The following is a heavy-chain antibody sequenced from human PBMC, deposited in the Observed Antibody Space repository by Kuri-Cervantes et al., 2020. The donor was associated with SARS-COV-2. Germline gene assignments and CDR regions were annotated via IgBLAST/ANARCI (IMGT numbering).Heavy chain of an antibody. CDR1: GGSISSSSYY. Sequence: SETLSLTCTVSGGSISSSSYYWGWIRPPPGKGLEWIGSIYYSGSTYYNPSLKSRVTISVDTSRNQFSLKLSSVTAADTAVYYCAREFTAMVPKGDVWGQGTTVTVSS. D-gene: IGHD5-18*01. V-gene: IGHV4-39*02. J-gene: IGHJ6*02. CDR2: IYYSGST. CDR3: AREFTAMVPKGDV.